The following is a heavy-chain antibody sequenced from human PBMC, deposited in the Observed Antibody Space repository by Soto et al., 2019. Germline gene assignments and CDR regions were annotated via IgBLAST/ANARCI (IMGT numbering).Heavy chain of an antibody. Sequence: ASVKVSCKASGYTFTSYGISWVRQAPGQGLEWMGVINPGYPAGRSTTYAQKFQGRVTMTTDTSTSTVYMELSRLRSDDTAVYYCAREAIVAGATTGMDVWGQGTTVTVSS. V-gene: IGHV1-46*01. CDR3: AREAIVAGATTGMDV. D-gene: IGHD1-26*01. CDR1: GYTFTSYG. J-gene: IGHJ6*02. CDR2: INPGYPAGRST.